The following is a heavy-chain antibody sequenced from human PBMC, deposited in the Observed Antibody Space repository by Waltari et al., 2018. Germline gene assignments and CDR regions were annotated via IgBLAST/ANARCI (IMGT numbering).Heavy chain of an antibody. J-gene: IGHJ3*02. V-gene: IGHV1-69*08. D-gene: IGHD1-1*01. CDR3: ARDEGQLERRDGAFDI. Sequence: QVQLVQSGAEVRKPGSSAKVSCKASGGTFNTYTLSWVRQAPGQGLEWMGRIIPILGMANYAQKFQGRVTITADKSTSTAYMELSSLRSEDTAIYYCARDEGQLERRDGAFDIWGQGTMVTVSS. CDR1: GGTFNTYT. CDR2: IIPILGMA.